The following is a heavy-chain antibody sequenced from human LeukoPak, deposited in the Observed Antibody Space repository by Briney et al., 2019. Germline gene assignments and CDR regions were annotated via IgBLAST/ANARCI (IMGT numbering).Heavy chain of an antibody. V-gene: IGHV1-8*02. CDR2: MNPNSGNT. CDR1: GYTFTSYD. CDR3: VIVDWNDRGGRSY. J-gene: IGHJ4*02. D-gene: IGHD1-1*01. Sequence: ASVKVSCKASGYTFTSYDINWVRQATGQELEWMGWMNPNSGNTGYAQKFQGRVTMTEDTSTDTGYMELSSLRSEDTAVYYCVIVDWNDRGGRSYWGQGTLVTVSS.